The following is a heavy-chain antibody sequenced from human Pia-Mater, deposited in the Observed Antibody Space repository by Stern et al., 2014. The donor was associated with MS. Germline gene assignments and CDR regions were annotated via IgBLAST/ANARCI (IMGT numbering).Heavy chain of an antibody. Sequence: QLVESGGGLVQPGRSLRLSCAASGFTFDEYAMHWVRQAPGKGLEWVSGISWNGGKIGYEDSVKGRFGISRDNAKNSLYLLMNSLRVEDTAFYYCAKDTGGAVAGPNFFQYCYGLDVWGQGTTVTVSS. CDR1: GFTFDEYA. V-gene: IGHV3-9*01. D-gene: IGHD6-19*01. CDR3: AKDTGGAVAGPNFFQYCYGLDV. CDR2: ISWNGGKI. J-gene: IGHJ6*02.